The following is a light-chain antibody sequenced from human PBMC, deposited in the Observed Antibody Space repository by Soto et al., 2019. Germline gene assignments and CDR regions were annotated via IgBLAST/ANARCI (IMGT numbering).Light chain of an antibody. J-gene: IGKJ1*01. CDR2: WAS. CDR1: RSVLSNSNTKNY. V-gene: IGKV4-1*01. CDR3: LQFYSNALCT. Sequence: DIVMTQSPDSLAVSLGERATINCTSSRSVLSNSNTKNYVAWYQQKPGQPPKLLIYWASTRELGVSDRFSGSGAGKDFTLTISSLQAEDVAVYHCLQFYSNALCTFVQGTKVELK.